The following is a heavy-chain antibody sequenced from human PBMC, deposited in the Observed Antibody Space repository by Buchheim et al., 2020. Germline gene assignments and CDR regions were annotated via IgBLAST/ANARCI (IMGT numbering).Heavy chain of an antibody. Sequence: QVQLQQWGAGLLKPSETLSLTCAVYGGSFSGYYWSWIRQPPGKGLEWIGEINHSGSTNYNPSLKSRVTISVDTSKNQFSLKLSSVTAADTAVYYCARGLRTGGSYGSGSLDYWGQGTL. V-gene: IGHV4-34*01. D-gene: IGHD3-10*01. CDR1: GGSFSGYY. CDR3: ARGLRTGGSYGSGSLDY. CDR2: INHSGST. J-gene: IGHJ4*02.